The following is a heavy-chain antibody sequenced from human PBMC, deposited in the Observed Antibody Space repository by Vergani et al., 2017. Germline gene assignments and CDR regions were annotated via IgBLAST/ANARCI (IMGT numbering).Heavy chain of an antibody. J-gene: IGHJ4*02. Sequence: EVQVMESGGDLVQPGGSLRLSCAASGFTFSNYAMSWVRQAPGKGLEWVSTISGSGGSTYYADSVKGRFTISRDNSKNTLYLQMNSLRAEDTAVYYCARDQGSSWSWSRLYPSAIDYWGKGTLVTVSS. D-gene: IGHD6-13*01. CDR1: GFTFSNYA. CDR2: ISGSGGST. V-gene: IGHV3-23*01. CDR3: ARDQGSSWSWSRLYPSAIDY.